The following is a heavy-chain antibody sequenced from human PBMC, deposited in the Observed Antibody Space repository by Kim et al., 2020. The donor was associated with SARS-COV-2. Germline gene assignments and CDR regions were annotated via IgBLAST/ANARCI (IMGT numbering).Heavy chain of an antibody. J-gene: IGHJ4*02. CDR3: TTILWQWDIDY. D-gene: IGHD2-21*01. CDR2: T. V-gene: IGHV3-15*01. Sequence: TDYAAPVKSRFTISRDDSKNTLYLQMNSLKTEDTAVYYCTTILWQWDIDYWGQGTLVTVSS.